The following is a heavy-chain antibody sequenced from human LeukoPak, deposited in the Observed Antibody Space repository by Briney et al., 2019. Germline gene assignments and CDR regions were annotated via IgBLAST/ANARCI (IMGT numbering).Heavy chain of an antibody. CDR3: ARTVGDTYYDFWKVVKPYYYYYYMDV. D-gene: IGHD3-3*01. CDR2: ISANGAIT. CDR1: GFTFTDYA. J-gene: IGHJ6*03. V-gene: IGHV3-23*01. Sequence: GGSLRLSCAASGFTFTDYAMTWVRQAPGKGLEWVSSISANGAITVYGDSVKGRFTISRDNSKNTLYLQMNSLRAEDTAVYYCARTVGDTYYDFWKVVKPYYYYYYMDVWGKGTTVTVSS.